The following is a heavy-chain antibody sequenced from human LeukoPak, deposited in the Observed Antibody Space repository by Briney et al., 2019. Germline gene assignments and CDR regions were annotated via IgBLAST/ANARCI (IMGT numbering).Heavy chain of an antibody. Sequence: GGSLRLPCVASGFTFSPFGMTWVRQAPGQGLEWVSSISSSDHSSYADSVKGRFITSRDNAKNSLYLQMSNLRVEDTAVYYCARDFSGWSRDYWGHGTLVTVSS. J-gene: IGHJ4*01. CDR2: SISSSDHS. V-gene: IGHV3-21*01. CDR1: GFTFSPFG. CDR3: ARDFSGWSRDY. D-gene: IGHD6-19*01.